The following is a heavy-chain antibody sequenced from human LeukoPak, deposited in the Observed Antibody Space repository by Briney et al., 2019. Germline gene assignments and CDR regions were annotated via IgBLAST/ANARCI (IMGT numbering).Heavy chain of an antibody. CDR2: IYHNGNT. CDR3: ARSYGGNSEYMDV. D-gene: IGHD4-23*01. Sequence: GSLRLSCAASGFTFSSYSMNWVRQPPGKGLEWIGYIYHNGNTNYNPSLKSRVTLSVDTSKNQFSLKLSSVTAADAAVYYCARSYGGNSEYMDVWGKGTTVTISS. J-gene: IGHJ6*03. V-gene: IGHV4-59*01. CDR1: GFTFSSYS.